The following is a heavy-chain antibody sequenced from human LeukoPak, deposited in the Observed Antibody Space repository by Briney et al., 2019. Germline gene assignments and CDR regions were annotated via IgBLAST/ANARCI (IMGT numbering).Heavy chain of an antibody. Sequence: PSQTLSLTCTVSGGSISSGGYYWSWIRQPPGKGLEWIGYIYHSGSTYYNPSLKSRVTISVDRSKNQFSLKLSSVTAADTAVYYCARVLDEYSGSYYWFDPWGQGTLVTVSS. CDR2: IYHSGST. D-gene: IGHD1-26*01. V-gene: IGHV4-30-2*01. CDR3: ARVLDEYSGSYYWFDP. J-gene: IGHJ5*02. CDR1: GGSISSGGYY.